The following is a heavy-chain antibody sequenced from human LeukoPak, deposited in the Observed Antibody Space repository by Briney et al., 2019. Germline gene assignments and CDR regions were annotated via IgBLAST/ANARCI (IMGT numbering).Heavy chain of an antibody. V-gene: IGHV1-69*01. D-gene: IGHD2-2*01. CDR3: ARARSDIVVVPAGIYGMDV. CDR2: IIPIFGTA. Sequence: GSSVKVSCKASGGTFSSYAISWVRQAPGQGLEWMGGIIPIFGTANYAQKFQGRVTITADESTSTAYMELSSLRSEDTAVYYCARARSDIVVVPAGIYGMDVWGQGTTVTVSS. CDR1: GGTFSSYA. J-gene: IGHJ6*02.